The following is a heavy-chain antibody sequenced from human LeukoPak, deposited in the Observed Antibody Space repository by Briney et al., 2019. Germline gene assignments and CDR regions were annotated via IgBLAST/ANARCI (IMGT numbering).Heavy chain of an antibody. V-gene: IGHV3-66*01. CDR2: IYGGGDT. D-gene: IGHD2-21*01. CDR1: GFTVSGNY. J-gene: IGHJ2*01. Sequence: PGGSLRLSCATSGFTVSGNYMSWFRQAPGKGLEWVSVIYGGGDTAAADSARGRFTISRDNSKNTLYLQMNSLGAEDTAVYYCAGPSDKTRNWYFDLWGRGTLVTVSS. CDR3: AGPSDKTRNWYFDL.